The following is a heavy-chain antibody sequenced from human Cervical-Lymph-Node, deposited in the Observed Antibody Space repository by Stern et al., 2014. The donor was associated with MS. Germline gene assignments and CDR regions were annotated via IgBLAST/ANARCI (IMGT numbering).Heavy chain of an antibody. V-gene: IGHV1-18*01. CDR1: GYTFTSYG. J-gene: IGHJ6*02. Sequence: VQLVESGAEVKKPGASVKVSCKASGYTFTSYGISWVRQATGQGLEWMGWISAYNGNTNYAQKLQGRVTMTTDTSTSTAYMELRSLRSDDTAVYYCARDRLMGYYYYGMDVWGQGTTVTVSS. CDR3: ARDRLMGYYYYGMDV. CDR2: ISAYNGNT. D-gene: IGHD5-24*01.